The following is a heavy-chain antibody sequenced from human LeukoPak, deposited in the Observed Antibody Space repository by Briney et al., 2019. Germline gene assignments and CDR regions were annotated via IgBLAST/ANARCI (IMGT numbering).Heavy chain of an antibody. CDR2: ISYDGSNK. CDR1: GFTFSSYA. V-gene: IGHV3-30-3*01. J-gene: IGHJ4*02. Sequence: PGRSLRLSCAASGFTFSSYAMHWVRQAPGKGLEWVAVISYDGSNKYYADSVKGRFTISRDNSKNTLYLQMNSLRAEDTAGYYCARDGDPAWIQLWTRLDYWGQGTLVTVSS. D-gene: IGHD5-18*01. CDR3: ARDGDPAWIQLWTRLDY.